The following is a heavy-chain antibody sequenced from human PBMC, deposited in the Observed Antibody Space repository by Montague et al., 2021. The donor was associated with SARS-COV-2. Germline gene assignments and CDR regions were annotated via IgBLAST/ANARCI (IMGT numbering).Heavy chain of an antibody. J-gene: IGHJ4*02. V-gene: IGHV3-48*03. Sequence: SLRLSCAASGFYFFHFDMSWVRQAPGRGLEWISDISSSGATILYADSLKGRFTISRDNIQKSLYLQMNSLRAEDTAVYYCATNKYCTLHDCLHGRHCFDHWGQGTLVTVSS. CDR1: GFYFFHFD. CDR2: ISSSGATI. D-gene: IGHD2-8*01. CDR3: ATNKYCTLHDCLHGRHCFDH.